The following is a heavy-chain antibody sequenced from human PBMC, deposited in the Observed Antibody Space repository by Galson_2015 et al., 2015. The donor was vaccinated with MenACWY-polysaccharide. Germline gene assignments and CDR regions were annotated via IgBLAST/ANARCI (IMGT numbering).Heavy chain of an antibody. V-gene: IGHV3-7*01. CDR1: GFTFSSYW. D-gene: IGHD2-15*01. Sequence: SLRLSCAASGFTFSSYWMSWVRQAPGKGLEWVANIKQDGSEKYYVDSVKGRFTISRDNAKNSLYLQMNSLRAEDTAVYYCARDFYCSGGSCYLGIFDYWGQGTLVTVSS. CDR3: ARDFYCSGGSCYLGIFDY. J-gene: IGHJ4*02. CDR2: IKQDGSEK.